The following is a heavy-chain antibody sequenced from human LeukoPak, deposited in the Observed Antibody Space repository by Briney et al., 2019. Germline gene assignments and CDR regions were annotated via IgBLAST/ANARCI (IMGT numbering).Heavy chain of an antibody. CDR1: GFTFSNHW. D-gene: IGHD3-9*01. CDR2: INRDGSRT. J-gene: IGHJ6*02. Sequence: GGSLRLSCAASGFTFSNHWMHWVRQAPGKGLMWVSRINRDGSRTDYADSVKGRFTISRDDAKNTLYLQVNSLRAEDTAVYYCARGRVRYFDWLLYSYYYGMDVWGQGTTVTVSS. CDR3: ARGRVRYFDWLLYSYYYGMDV. V-gene: IGHV3-74*01.